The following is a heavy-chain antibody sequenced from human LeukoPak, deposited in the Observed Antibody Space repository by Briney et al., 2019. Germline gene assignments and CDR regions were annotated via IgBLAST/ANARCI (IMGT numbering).Heavy chain of an antibody. J-gene: IGHJ6*03. Sequence: PGGSLRLSCAASGFTFSSYSISWVRQAPGKGLEWVSSISSSRSDIYYADSVKGRITISRDNAKNSLYLQMNSLRVEDTAVYYCARVRRSSEYYDFWSGHMDVWGKGTTVTVSS. CDR3: ARVRRSSEYYDFWSGHMDV. CDR1: GFTFSSYS. D-gene: IGHD3-3*01. V-gene: IGHV3-21*01. CDR2: ISSSRSDI.